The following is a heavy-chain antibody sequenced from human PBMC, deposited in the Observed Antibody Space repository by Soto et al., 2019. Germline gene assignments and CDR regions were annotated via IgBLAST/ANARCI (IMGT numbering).Heavy chain of an antibody. CDR3: AKDALGDYYYFGMDL. CDR2: IGDSGSTT. V-gene: IGHV3-23*01. D-gene: IGHD2-15*01. CDR1: GFTFSRFA. J-gene: IGHJ6*02. Sequence: EVQLLESGGGLVQPGGSLRLSCAASGFTFSRFAMNWVRQAPGKGLEWVSGIGDSGSTTYYADSVKGRFTISRDNSKNTMFLQMNSLRAEDTAIVYCAKDALGDYYYFGMDLWGQGTTVTVSS.